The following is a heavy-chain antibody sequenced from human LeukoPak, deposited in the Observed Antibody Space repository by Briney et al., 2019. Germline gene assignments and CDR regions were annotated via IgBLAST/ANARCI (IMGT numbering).Heavy chain of an antibody. D-gene: IGHD6-25*01. J-gene: IGHJ4*02. CDR1: VYSISSGYY. CDR3: ARANSSDWTFDY. Sequence: SETLSLTCTVSVYSISSGYYWVCIRQTPGKGLEGIGSIYHSGFTLYNASLKSRVTISVDTSKNQFSLTLTSVTAADAGVFYCARANSSDWTFDYWGQGTLVTVYS. CDR2: IYHSGFT. V-gene: IGHV4-38-2*02.